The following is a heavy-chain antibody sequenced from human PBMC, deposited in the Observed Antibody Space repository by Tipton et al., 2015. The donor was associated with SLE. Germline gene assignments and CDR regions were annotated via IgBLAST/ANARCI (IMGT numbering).Heavy chain of an antibody. CDR2: IFYSGGT. CDR3: ANTEYVFFNGDF. J-gene: IGHJ4*02. D-gene: IGHD2/OR15-2a*01. V-gene: IGHV4-59*11. CDR1: GASIGSHH. Sequence: TLSLTCTVSGASIGSHHWTWIRQPPGKGLEWIGNIFYSGGTNYSPFLNSRIPISVGTSKNQLSLNVISMTAADTAVYYCANTEYVFFNGDFWGQGKPVTVSS.